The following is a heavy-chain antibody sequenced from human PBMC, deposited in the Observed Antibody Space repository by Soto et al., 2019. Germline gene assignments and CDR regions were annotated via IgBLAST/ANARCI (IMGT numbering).Heavy chain of an antibody. CDR3: ALNSWSHY. CDR1: GYTFTSYC. CDR2: ISAYNGNT. Sequence: ASVSVSFKAAGYTFTSYCISWVRQAPGQWLELMGWISAYNGNTNYAQKLQGRVTMTTDTSTSTAYMDLRSLRSDDTAVYYCALNSWSHYWGQGTLVTVS. V-gene: IGHV1-18*01. J-gene: IGHJ4*02. D-gene: IGHD6-13*01.